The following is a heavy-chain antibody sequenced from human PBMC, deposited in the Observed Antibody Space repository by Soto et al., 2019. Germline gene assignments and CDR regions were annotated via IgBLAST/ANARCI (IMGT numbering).Heavy chain of an antibody. V-gene: IGHV6-1*01. J-gene: IGHJ6*02. CDR2: TYYRSKWYN. CDR3: ARDICSGGSCYSYYYGMDV. D-gene: IGHD2-15*01. Sequence: SQTLSLTCAISGDSVSSNSAAWNWIRQSPSRGLEWLGRTYYRSKWYNDYAVSVKSRITINPDTSKNQFSLQLNSVTPEDTAVYYCARDICSGGSCYSYYYGMDVWAQGTTVTV. CDR1: GDSVSSNSAA.